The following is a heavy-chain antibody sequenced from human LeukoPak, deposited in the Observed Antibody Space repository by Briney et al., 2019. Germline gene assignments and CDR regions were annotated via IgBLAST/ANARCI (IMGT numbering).Heavy chain of an antibody. CDR1: GFTFSDYA. CDR2: VWYGGGNE. Sequence: GGSLRLSCAASGFTFSDYAMHWVRQAPGKGLEWVAVVWYGGGNEKYADSVKGRFTISRDNSMNTLYLQMNSLRADDTAVYYCAKESSWGTVVTPGGPSAWGQGTLVTVSS. CDR3: AKESSWGTVVTPGGPSA. D-gene: IGHD4-23*01. V-gene: IGHV3-30*02. J-gene: IGHJ5*02.